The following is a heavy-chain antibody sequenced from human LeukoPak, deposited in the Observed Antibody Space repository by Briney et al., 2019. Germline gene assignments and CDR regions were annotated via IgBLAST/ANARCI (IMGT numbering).Heavy chain of an antibody. Sequence: GAALEISWKGAGSLFTSYWIGWGRQMPGKGLEWGGIIYPGDYDTRYSPSFQGQVTISADKSISTAYLQWSSLKASDTAMYYCARHDRITMVREVDGMDVWGKGTTVTVSS. CDR1: GSLFTSYW. D-gene: IGHD3-10*01. V-gene: IGHV5-51*01. CDR2: IYPGDYDT. CDR3: ARHDRITMVREVDGMDV. J-gene: IGHJ6*04.